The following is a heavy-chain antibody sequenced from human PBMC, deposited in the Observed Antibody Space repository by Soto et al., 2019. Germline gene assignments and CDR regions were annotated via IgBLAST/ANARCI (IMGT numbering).Heavy chain of an antibody. CDR3: TRTADFWSGYYQGFYFHD. D-gene: IGHD3-3*01. CDR2: ISSSGSAI. Sequence: GGSLRLSCAASGFVFSDYYMSWIRQAPGKGLEWVSYISSSGSAIHYADPVKGRFTISRDNAEASLFLQMHSLRDDDTAVYFCTRTADFWSGYYQGFYFHDWGQGVLVTVSS. V-gene: IGHV3-11*01. J-gene: IGHJ4*02. CDR1: GFVFSDYY.